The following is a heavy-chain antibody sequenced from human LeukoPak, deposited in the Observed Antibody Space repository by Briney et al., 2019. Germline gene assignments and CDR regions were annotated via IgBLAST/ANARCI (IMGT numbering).Heavy chain of an antibody. CDR3: ARDWRFLEWLVHYYYYGMDV. CDR2: INTNTGNP. V-gene: IGHV7-4-1*02. CDR1: GYTFTSYA. D-gene: IGHD3-3*01. Sequence: ASVKVSCKASGYTFTSYAMNWVRQAPGQGLEWMGWINTNTGNPTYAQGFTGRFVFSLDTSVSTAYLQISSLKAEDTAVYYCARDWRFLEWLVHYYYYGMDVWAKGPRSPSP. J-gene: IGHJ6*02.